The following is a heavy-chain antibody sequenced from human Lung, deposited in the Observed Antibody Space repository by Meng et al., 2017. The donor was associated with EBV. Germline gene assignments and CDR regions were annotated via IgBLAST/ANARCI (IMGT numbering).Heavy chain of an antibody. CDR2: IYYTGSS. V-gene: IGHV4-31*03. CDR1: GGSVISGGYY. CDR3: ANAGRFGESLGDY. Sequence: QVQLQERGPGLVQPSQTLSLTCTVSGGSVISGGYYWSWIRQQPGKGLEWIGYIYYTGSSFYNPSLKSRVTISVDTSKNQFSLNLSSVTAADTAVYYCANAGRFGESLGDYWGQGILVTVSS. J-gene: IGHJ4*02. D-gene: IGHD3-10*01.